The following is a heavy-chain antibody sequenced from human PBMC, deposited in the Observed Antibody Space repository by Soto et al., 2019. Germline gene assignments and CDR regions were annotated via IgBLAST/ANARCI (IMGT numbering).Heavy chain of an antibody. Sequence: SEPLSLTCSVSDGSINSYYWYWIRQPAGKGLEWIGRIYISGSTNYNPSLKSRVTMSIDTSKNQFSLKVSSVTAADTAVYYCAKSSSRSSLGQYGLDVWGQGTTVTVSS. CDR3: AKSSSRSSLGQYGLDV. J-gene: IGHJ6*02. CDR2: IYISGST. CDR1: DGSINSYY. V-gene: IGHV4-4*07. D-gene: IGHD6-13*01.